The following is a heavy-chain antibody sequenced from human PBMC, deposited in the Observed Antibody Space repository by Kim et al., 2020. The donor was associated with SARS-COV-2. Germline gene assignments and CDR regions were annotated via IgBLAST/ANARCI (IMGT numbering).Heavy chain of an antibody. Sequence: ASVKVSCKASGYTFTSYDINWVRQATGQGLEWMGWMNPNSGNTGYAQKFQGRVTMTRNTSISTAYMELSSLRSEDTAVYYCARVPGHDSGGYYYPNWFDPWGQGTLVTVSS. J-gene: IGHJ5*02. V-gene: IGHV1-8*01. CDR2: MNPNSGNT. CDR1: GYTFTSYD. D-gene: IGHD3-22*01. CDR3: ARVPGHDSGGYYYPNWFDP.